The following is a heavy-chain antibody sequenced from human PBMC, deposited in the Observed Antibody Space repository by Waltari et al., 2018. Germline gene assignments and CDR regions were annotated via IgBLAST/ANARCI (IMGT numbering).Heavy chain of an antibody. J-gene: IGHJ6*02. CDR1: GLTISRNY. CDR2: MYVGGAK. Sequence: EEQLVESGGGSVQPGGSLKLACAASGLTISRNYMNWVRQAPGKGLEGFAVMYVGGAKQYADSVKDRFIISRDNSKNTLYLQMHSLKVDDTAVYYCVRDIPRDDSSCDVWGQGTTVIVSS. CDR3: VRDIPRDDSSCDV. D-gene: IGHD6-13*01. V-gene: IGHV3-66*01.